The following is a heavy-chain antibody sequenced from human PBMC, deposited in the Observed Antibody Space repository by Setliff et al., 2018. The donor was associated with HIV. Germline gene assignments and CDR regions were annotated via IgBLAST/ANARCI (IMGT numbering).Heavy chain of an antibody. CDR3: ARDSSSWYEFYFDC. CDR2: ISSSGGTI. D-gene: IGHD6-13*01. Sequence: GSLRLSCVASGFTVSSNSMNWVRQAPGKGLEWVSYISSSGGTIYYADSVKGRFTISRDNAKNSLYLQMNSLRAEDTAVYYCARDSSSWYEFYFDCWGQGTLVTVSS. J-gene: IGHJ4*02. CDR1: GFTVSSNS. V-gene: IGHV3-48*04.